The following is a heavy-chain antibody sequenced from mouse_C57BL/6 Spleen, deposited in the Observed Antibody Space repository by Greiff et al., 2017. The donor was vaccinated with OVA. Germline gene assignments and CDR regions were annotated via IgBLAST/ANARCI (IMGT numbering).Heavy chain of an antibody. CDR2: INPNNGGT. CDR1: GYTFTDYY. CDR3: ARGYYAWFAY. Sequence: EVQLQQSGPELVKPGASVQISCKASGYTFTDYYMNWVKQSHGKSLEWIGDINPNNGGTSYNQKFKGKATLTVDKSSSTAYMELRSLTSEDSAVYYWARGYYAWFAYWGQGTLVTVSA. D-gene: IGHD2-3*01. V-gene: IGHV1-26*01. J-gene: IGHJ3*01.